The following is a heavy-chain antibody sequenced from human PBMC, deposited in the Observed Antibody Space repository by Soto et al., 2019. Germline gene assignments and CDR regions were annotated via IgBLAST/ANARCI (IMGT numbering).Heavy chain of an antibody. J-gene: IGHJ4*02. CDR2: ISAYNGNT. V-gene: IGHV1-18*01. CDR3: ARGRSPDI. D-gene: IGHD1-26*01. CDR1: GYTFTSYN. Sequence: ASVKVSCKASGYTFTSYNINWVRQAPLQVLEWMVCISAYNGNTDFAQRLQGRLTMTTDKSTSTAYMELRSLGHDDTALYYCARGRSPDIWGKGTGLTVSS.